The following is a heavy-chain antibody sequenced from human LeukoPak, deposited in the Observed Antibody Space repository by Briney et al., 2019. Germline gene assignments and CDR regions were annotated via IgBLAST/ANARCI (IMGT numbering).Heavy chain of an antibody. D-gene: IGHD5-12*01. J-gene: IGHJ5*02. CDR3: ARGRGPRGYSGYDFGRAPDRVWFDP. V-gene: IGHV4-34*01. CDR2: INHSGST. Sequence: PSETLSLTCAVYGGSFSGYYWSWIRQPPGKGVEWIGEINHSGSTNYNPSLKSRVTISVDTSKNQFSLKLSPVTAADTAVYYCARGRGPRGYSGYDFGRAPDRVWFDPWGQGTLVTVSS. CDR1: GGSFSGYY.